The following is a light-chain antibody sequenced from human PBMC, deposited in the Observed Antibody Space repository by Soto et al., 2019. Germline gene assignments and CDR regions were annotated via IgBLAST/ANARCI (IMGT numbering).Light chain of an antibody. CDR3: SSYTSRSTPWV. V-gene: IGLV2-14*01. CDR2: EVT. Sequence: QSVLTQPASVSGSPGQSITISCTGTSSDVGGYNYVSWYQHHPGKAPKLMIYEVTNRPSGVSNRFSGSKSGNTASLTISGLQAEDEADYYCSSYTSRSTPWVFGGGTKLTVL. J-gene: IGLJ3*02. CDR1: SSDVGGYNY.